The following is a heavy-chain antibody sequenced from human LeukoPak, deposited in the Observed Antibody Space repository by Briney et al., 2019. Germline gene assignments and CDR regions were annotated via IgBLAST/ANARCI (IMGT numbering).Heavy chain of an antibody. V-gene: IGHV3-33*01. CDR2: IWYDGGNK. Sequence: GGSLRLSCAASGFTFSSYGMHWVRQAPGKGLEWVAVIWYDGGNKYYADSVKGRFTISRDNSKNTLYLQMNSLRAEDTAVYYCARERNSGWNDAFDIWGQGTMVTVSS. D-gene: IGHD6-19*01. CDR1: GFTFSSYG. J-gene: IGHJ3*02. CDR3: ARERNSGWNDAFDI.